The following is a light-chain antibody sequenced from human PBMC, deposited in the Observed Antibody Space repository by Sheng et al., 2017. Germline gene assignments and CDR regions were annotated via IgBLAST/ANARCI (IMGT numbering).Light chain of an antibody. J-gene: IGKJ1*01. Sequence: EIVMTQSPATLSVSPGERATLSCRASQSVSSNLAWYQQKPGQAPRPLIYGASTRATGIPARFSGSGSGTEFTLTISSLQSEDFAVYYCQQYKNWPRTFGQGTKVE. CDR1: QSVSSN. V-gene: IGKV3-15*01. CDR3: QQYKNWPRT. CDR2: GAS.